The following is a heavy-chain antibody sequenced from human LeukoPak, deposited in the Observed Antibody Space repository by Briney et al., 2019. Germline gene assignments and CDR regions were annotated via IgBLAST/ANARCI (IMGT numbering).Heavy chain of an antibody. J-gene: IGHJ4*02. Sequence: SETLSLTCAVYGGSFSGYYWSWIRPPPGKGLEWIGEINHSGRTNYNPSLKSRVTISVDTSKNQFSLKLSSVTAADTAVYYCARVTGYMIEDYFDYWGQGTLVTVSS. CDR1: GGSFSGYY. CDR3: ARVTGYMIEDYFDY. V-gene: IGHV4-34*01. CDR2: INHSGRT. D-gene: IGHD3-22*01.